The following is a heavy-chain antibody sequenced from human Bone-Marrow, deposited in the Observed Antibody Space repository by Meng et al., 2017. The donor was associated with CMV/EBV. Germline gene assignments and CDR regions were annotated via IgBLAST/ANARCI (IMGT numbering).Heavy chain of an antibody. V-gene: IGHV5-51*01. CDR2: IYPGDSNT. CDR3: ARSYTNYYYGMDV. CDR1: GYRFTTYW. Sequence: KVSCKGSGYRFTTYWISWVRQMPGKGLEWMAIIYPGDSNTRYGPSFQGQVTISADRSTSTAYLQWSSLKASDTAVYYCARSYTNYYYGMDVWGRGTTVSVSS. D-gene: IGHD3-10*01. J-gene: IGHJ6*02.